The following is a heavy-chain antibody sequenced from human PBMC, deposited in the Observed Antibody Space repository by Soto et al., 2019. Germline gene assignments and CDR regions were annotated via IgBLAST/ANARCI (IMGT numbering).Heavy chain of an antibody. CDR1: GYRFTMHL. J-gene: IGHJ3*02. V-gene: IGHV5-51*01. CDR2: IYPGDSDT. CDR3: ARQETYYYDSSGYSPNAFDI. Sequence: GESLKISCYCLGYRFTMHLFALVLQMPGKGPGWIGIIYPGDSDTRYSPSFQGQLTISADKSISTAYLQWSSLKASDTAMYYCARQETYYYDSSGYSPNAFDIWGQGTMVTVSS. D-gene: IGHD3-22*01.